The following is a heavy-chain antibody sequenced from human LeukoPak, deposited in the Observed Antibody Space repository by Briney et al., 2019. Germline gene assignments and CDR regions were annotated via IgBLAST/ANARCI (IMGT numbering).Heavy chain of an antibody. CDR2: INSEGSST. Sequence: GGSLRLSCAASGFTFDDYAMHWVRQAPGKGLVWVSRINSEGSSTTYADSVKGRFTISRDNAKNILYLQMNSLRAEDTAVYHCARDPAPQGWFDSWGQGTLVTVSS. V-gene: IGHV3-74*01. J-gene: IGHJ5*01. CDR3: ARDPAPQGWFDS. CDR1: GFTFDDYA.